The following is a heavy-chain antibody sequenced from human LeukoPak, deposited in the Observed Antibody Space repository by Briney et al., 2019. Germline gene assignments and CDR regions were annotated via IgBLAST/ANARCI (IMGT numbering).Heavy chain of an antibody. CDR3: ARGRGSLFDY. J-gene: IGHJ4*02. D-gene: IGHD6-13*01. CDR1: GYSISSGYY. CDR2: IYHSGST. Sequence: SETLSLTCTVSGYSISSGYYWGWIRQPPGKGLEWIGSIYHSGSTYYNPSLKSRVTISVDTSKNQFSLKLSSVTAADTAVYYCARGRGSLFDYWGQGTLVTVSS. V-gene: IGHV4-38-2*02.